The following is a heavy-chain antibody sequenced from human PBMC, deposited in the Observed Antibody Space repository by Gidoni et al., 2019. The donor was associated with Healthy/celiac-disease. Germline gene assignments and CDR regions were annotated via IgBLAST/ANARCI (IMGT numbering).Heavy chain of an antibody. J-gene: IGHJ6*02. Sequence: QVQLVQSGAEVKKPGASVKVSCKASGYTFTSYGISWVRQAHGQGLEWMGWISAYNGNTNYAQKLQGRVTMTTDTSTSTAYMELMSLRSDDTAVYYCARGSAIYGSGYDPSPQVGYYYDGMDVWGQGTTVTVSS. V-gene: IGHV1-18*01. CDR2: ISAYNGNT. D-gene: IGHD5-12*01. CDR3: ARGSAIYGSGYDPSPQVGYYYDGMDV. CDR1: GYTFTSYG.